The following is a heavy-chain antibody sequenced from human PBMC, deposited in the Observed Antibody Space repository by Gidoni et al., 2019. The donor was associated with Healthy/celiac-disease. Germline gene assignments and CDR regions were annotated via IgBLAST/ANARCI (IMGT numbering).Heavy chain of an antibody. CDR1: GFPFSSYG. Sequence: EVQLVESGGGLVQPGGSLRLSCAASGFPFSSYGMSWVRQAPGKGLEWVANIKQDGSEKYYVDSVKGRFTISRDNAKNSLYLQMNSLRAEDTAVYYCARVAIVVVPAAIPNWYFDLWGRGTLVTVSS. V-gene: IGHV3-7*04. CDR2: IKQDGSEK. CDR3: ARVAIVVVPAAIPNWYFDL. D-gene: IGHD2-2*02. J-gene: IGHJ2*01.